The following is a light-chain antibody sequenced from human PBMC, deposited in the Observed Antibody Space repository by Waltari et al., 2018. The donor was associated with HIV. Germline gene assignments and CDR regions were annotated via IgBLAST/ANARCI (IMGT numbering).Light chain of an antibody. Sequence: EIALTQSPGTLSLSPGERATLPCRASQTISNTYLAWYQQKPGQPPRLLIYGASSRATGIPDRFSGSGSGTDFTLTISSLEAEDCAVYYCQQYIGSPRTFGQGTKVELK. CDR3: QQYIGSPRT. J-gene: IGKJ1*01. CDR1: QTISNTY. V-gene: IGKV3-20*01. CDR2: GAS.